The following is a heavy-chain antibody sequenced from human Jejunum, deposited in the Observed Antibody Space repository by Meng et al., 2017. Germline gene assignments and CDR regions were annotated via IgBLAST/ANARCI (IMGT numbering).Heavy chain of an antibody. V-gene: IGHV4-61*01. Sequence: QVTLQEAGPRRGRPSETLSLTCTASGGFASSGSYYWTWVRQSPGKGLEWIGYNFDNGRTNYNPSLKSRVTMSVDTSRNQFSLKLSSVTAADTAVYYCARDNWGSIDYWGQGVLVTVSS. D-gene: IGHD7-27*01. CDR3: ARDNWGSIDY. J-gene: IGHJ4*02. CDR2: NFDNGRT. CDR1: GGFASSGSYY.